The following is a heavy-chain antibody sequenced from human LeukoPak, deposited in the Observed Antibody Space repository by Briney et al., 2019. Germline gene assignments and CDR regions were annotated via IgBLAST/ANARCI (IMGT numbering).Heavy chain of an antibody. CDR1: GGSISSYY. Sequence: SETLSLTCTVSGGSISSYYWSWIRQHPGKGLEWIGYIYYSGSTYYNPSLKSRVTISVDTSKNQFSLKLSSVTAADTAVYYCARVVFRSSLGVDYWGQGTLVTVSS. V-gene: IGHV4-59*06. CDR2: IYYSGST. CDR3: ARVVFRSSLGVDY. J-gene: IGHJ4*02. D-gene: IGHD6-6*01.